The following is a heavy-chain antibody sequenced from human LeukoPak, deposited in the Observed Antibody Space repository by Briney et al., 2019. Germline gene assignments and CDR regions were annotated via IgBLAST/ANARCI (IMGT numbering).Heavy chain of an antibody. D-gene: IGHD3-3*01. CDR1: GGSICSYY. Sequence: SETLSLTCTVSGGSICSYYWSWIRQPPGKGLEWIGYIYYSGSTNYNPSLKSRVTISADTSKNQFSLKVKSVTAADTAVYYCAKNGQSGFSFDPWGQGTLVTVSS. CDR3: AKNGQSGFSFDP. CDR2: IYYSGST. V-gene: IGHV4-59*12. J-gene: IGHJ5*02.